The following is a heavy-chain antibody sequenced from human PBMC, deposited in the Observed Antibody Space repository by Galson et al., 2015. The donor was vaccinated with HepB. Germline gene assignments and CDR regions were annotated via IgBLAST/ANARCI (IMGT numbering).Heavy chain of an antibody. Sequence: SVKVSCKASGGTFSSYAISWVRQAPGQGLEWMGGIIPIFGTANYAQKFQGRATITADESTSTAYMELSSLRSEDTAVYYCARVRNEMGYSSSWYRNWFDPWGQGTLVTVSS. D-gene: IGHD6-13*01. J-gene: IGHJ5*02. V-gene: IGHV1-69*13. CDR2: IIPIFGTA. CDR3: ARVRNEMGYSSSWYRNWFDP. CDR1: GGTFSSYA.